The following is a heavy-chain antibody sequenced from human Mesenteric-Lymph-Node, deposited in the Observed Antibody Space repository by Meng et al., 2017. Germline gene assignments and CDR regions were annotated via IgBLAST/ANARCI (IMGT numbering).Heavy chain of an antibody. CDR3: ARGPVTTLLVTDYFNY. CDR2: IYSSGTT. D-gene: IGHD4-17*01. J-gene: IGHJ4*01. CDR1: GASLSSGSFF. Sequence: SETLSLTCTVSGASLSSGSFFWSWIRQSAGKGLEWIGRIYSSGTTDYNPSLKSRVTLSIDTSKNQFSLSLASVSAADTAVYYCARGPVTTLLVTDYFNYCGHGTLVTVSS. V-gene: IGHV4-61*02.